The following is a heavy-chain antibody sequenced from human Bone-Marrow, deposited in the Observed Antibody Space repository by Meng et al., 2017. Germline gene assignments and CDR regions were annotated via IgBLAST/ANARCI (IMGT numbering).Heavy chain of an antibody. CDR2: IIPIFGTA. CDR3: ARDKRDIVVVVANNNYYYYGMDV. V-gene: IGHV1-69*06. CDR1: GGTFSSYA. Sequence: SVKVSCKASGGTFSSYAISWVRQAPGQGLEWMGGIIPIFGTANYAQKFQGRVTITADKSTSTAYMELSSLRSEDTAVYYCARDKRDIVVVVANNNYYYYGMDVWGQGTTVTVSS. J-gene: IGHJ6*02. D-gene: IGHD2-15*01.